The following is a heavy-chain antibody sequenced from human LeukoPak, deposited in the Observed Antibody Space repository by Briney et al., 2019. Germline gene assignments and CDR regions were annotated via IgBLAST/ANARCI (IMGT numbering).Heavy chain of an antibody. J-gene: IGHJ4*02. V-gene: IGHV3-74*01. CDR1: GFXFSSNW. Sequence: PGGSLRLSCAASGFXFSSNWMHWVRQGPGKGLVWVSRINPDGSRTDYAESVKGRFTISRDNAKNTLSLEMNSLGDEDTAVYYCSRDFNGRNDFWGQGTLVTVSS. CDR2: INPDGSRT. D-gene: IGHD1-14*01. CDR3: SRDFNGRNDF.